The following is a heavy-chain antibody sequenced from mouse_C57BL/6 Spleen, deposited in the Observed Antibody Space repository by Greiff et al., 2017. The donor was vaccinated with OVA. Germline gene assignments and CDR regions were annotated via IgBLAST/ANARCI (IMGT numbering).Heavy chain of an antibody. J-gene: IGHJ4*01. V-gene: IGHV1-39*01. Sequence: EVQVVESGPELVKPGASVKISCKASGYSFTDYNMNWVKQSNGKSLEWIGVINPNYGTTSYNQKFKGKATLTVDQSSSTAYMQLNSLTSEDSAVYYCARHDDGYYYYYAMDYWGQGTSVTVSS. CDR1: GYSFTDYN. D-gene: IGHD2-3*01. CDR3: ARHDDGYYYYYAMDY. CDR2: INPNYGTT.